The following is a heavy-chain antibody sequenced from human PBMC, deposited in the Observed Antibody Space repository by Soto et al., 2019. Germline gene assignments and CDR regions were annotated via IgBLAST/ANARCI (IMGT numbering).Heavy chain of an antibody. D-gene: IGHD2-21*01. V-gene: IGHV1-69*02. Sequence: QVQLVQSGAEVKKPGSSVKVSCKASGGTFSSYTISWVRQAPGQGLEWMGRIIPILGIANYAQKFQGRVTITADKATSTAYMELSSLRSEDTAVYYCARAPSAGDSAGYWGQGTLVTVSS. CDR1: GGTFSSYT. CDR3: ARAPSAGDSAGY. J-gene: IGHJ4*02. CDR2: IIPILGIA.